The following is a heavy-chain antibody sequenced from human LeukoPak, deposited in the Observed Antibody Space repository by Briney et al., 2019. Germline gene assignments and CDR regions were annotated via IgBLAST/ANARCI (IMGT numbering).Heavy chain of an antibody. CDR3: AIDSSGSPPP. D-gene: IGHD3-22*01. CDR1: GFTFSSYA. V-gene: IGHV3-23*01. Sequence: PGGSLRLSCAASGFTFSSYAMSWVRQAPGKGLEWVSAFSGSGGSTYYADSVKGRFTTSRDNSKNTLYLQMNSLRAEDTAVYYCAIDSSGSPPPWGQGTLVTVSS. J-gene: IGHJ5*02. CDR2: FSGSGGST.